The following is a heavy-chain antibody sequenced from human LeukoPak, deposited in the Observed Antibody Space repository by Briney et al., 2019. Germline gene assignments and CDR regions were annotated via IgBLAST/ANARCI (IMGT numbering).Heavy chain of an antibody. V-gene: IGHV4-34*01. CDR3: ALLITIIGVCAFDI. J-gene: IGHJ3*02. CDR2: INHSGIT. CDR1: GGSFSGYY. D-gene: IGHD3-22*01. Sequence: PSETLSLTRAVYGGSFSGYYWSWIRQPPGKGLEWIGEINHSGITNYDPSLKSRVTISVVTSKNQFSLKLSSVTAADTAVYYCALLITIIGVCAFDIWGQGTMVTVSS.